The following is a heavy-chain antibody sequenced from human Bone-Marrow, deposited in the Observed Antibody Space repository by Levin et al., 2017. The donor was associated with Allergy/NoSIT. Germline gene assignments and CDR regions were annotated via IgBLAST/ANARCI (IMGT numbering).Heavy chain of an antibody. J-gene: IGHJ6*02. CDR2: MSITGTI. CDR3: AREMGVAYYSNYGMDV. Sequence: PGGSLRLSCTASGFTFSKYSMNWVRQAPGKGLEWVSHMSITGTITYADSVKGRFTISRDNANNSLFLQMNSLTAGDTAVYYCAREMGVAYYSNYGMDVWGLGTMVTVSS. CDR1: GFTFSKYS. V-gene: IGHV3-48*01. D-gene: IGHD2-21*01.